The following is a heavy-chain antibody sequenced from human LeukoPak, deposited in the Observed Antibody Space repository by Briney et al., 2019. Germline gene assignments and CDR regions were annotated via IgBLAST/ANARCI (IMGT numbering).Heavy chain of an antibody. V-gene: IGHV3-7*01. CDR3: ARGTHSSSWYVWGAYYYYYMDV. Sequence: GGSLRLSCVVSGFTFSSYWMSWVRQAPGKGLEWVANIKQDGSEKYYVDSVKGRFTISRDNANNSLYLQMNSLRAEDTAIYYCARGTHSSSWYVWGAYYYYYMDVWGKGTTVTVSS. CDR2: IKQDGSEK. J-gene: IGHJ6*03. D-gene: IGHD6-13*01. CDR1: GFTFSSYW.